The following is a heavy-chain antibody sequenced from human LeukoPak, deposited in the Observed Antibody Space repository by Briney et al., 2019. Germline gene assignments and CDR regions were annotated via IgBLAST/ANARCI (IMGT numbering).Heavy chain of an antibody. D-gene: IGHD6-13*01. V-gene: IGHV3-23*01. CDR3: AKSLGGSSWYSY. Sequence: GGSLRLSCEASGFTLSNYGMSWVRQAPGKGLEWVSAISGSGGSTYYADSVKGRFTISRDNSKNTLYLQMNSLRAEDTAVYYCAKSLGGSSWYSYWGQGTLVTVSS. CDR1: GFTLSNYG. CDR2: ISGSGGST. J-gene: IGHJ4*02.